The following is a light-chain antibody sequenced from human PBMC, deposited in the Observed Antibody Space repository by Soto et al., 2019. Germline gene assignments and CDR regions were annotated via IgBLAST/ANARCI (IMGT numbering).Light chain of an antibody. CDR2: AAS. CDR3: QQVNIYLLR. CDR1: QSISSY. J-gene: IGKJ2*03. V-gene: IGKV1-39*01. Sequence: AVSAKVGDRVTITCRASQSISSYLNWYQQKPGQAPKLLIYAASSLQSGVPSRFSGSGSGTDFTLTISSLQPEDSGTYYCQQVNIYLLRFG.